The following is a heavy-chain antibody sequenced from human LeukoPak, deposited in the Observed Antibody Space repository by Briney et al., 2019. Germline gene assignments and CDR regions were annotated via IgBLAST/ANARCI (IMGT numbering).Heavy chain of an antibody. CDR1: GGTFSSYA. D-gene: IGHD5-24*01. V-gene: IGHV1-69*01. Sequence: SVKVSCKASGGTFSSYAISWVRQAPGQGLEWMGGIIPIFGTANYAQKFQGRVTITADESTSTAYMELSSLRSEDTAVYYCARGGDGYINYYYYYMDVWGKGTTVTVSS. CDR2: IIPIFGTA. CDR3: ARGGDGYINYYYYYMDV. J-gene: IGHJ6*03.